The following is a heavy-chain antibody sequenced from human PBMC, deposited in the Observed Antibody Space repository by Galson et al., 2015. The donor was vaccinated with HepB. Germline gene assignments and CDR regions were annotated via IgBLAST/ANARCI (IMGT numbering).Heavy chain of an antibody. Sequence: SLRLSCAASGFTVSFNYMSWVRQAPGKGLEWVSVIYSGGRAYYADSVKGRFTISRDNPKNTLYIQMNSLRAEDTAVYYCASTRSSWYPYFDYWGQGTLVTVSS. CDR3: ASTRSSWYPYFDY. CDR1: GFTVSFNY. V-gene: IGHV3-66*02. CDR2: IYSGGRA. D-gene: IGHD6-13*01. J-gene: IGHJ4*02.